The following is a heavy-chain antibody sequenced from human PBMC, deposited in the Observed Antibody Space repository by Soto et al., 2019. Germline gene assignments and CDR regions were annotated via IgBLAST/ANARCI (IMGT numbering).Heavy chain of an antibody. CDR2: TSGSGGST. CDR3: SKDPGPFMTTVTDYFDY. Sequence: PGGSLRLSCAASGFTFRSYAMSWVRQAPGKGLEWVSATSGSGGSTYYADAVKGRFTISRDNSKNTLYLQMNSLRAEDTAVYYCSKDPGPFMTTVTDYFDYWGQGILVTVSS. J-gene: IGHJ4*02. CDR1: GFTFRSYA. V-gene: IGHV3-23*01. D-gene: IGHD4-4*01.